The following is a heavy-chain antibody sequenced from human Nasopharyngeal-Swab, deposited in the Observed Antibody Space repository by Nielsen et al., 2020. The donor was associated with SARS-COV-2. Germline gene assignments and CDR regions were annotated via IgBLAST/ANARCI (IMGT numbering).Heavy chain of an antibody. CDR3: ARFTRTAAAKYYFDY. CDR2: ISSSSSTI. D-gene: IGHD6-13*01. J-gene: IGHJ4*02. V-gene: IGHV3-48*01. CDR1: GFTFSSYS. Sequence: GESLKISCAASGFTFSSYSMNWVRQAPGKGLEWVSYISSSSSTIYYADSVKGRFTISRDNAKNSLYLQMNSLRAEDTAVYYCARFTRTAAAKYYFDYWGQGTLVTVSS.